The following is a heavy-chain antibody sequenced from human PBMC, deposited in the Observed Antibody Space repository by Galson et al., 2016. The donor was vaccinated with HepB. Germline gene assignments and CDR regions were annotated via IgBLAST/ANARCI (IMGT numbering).Heavy chain of an antibody. CDR3: ARGTRNAFDY. CDR2: TYYRSKWYY. CDR1: GDSVSGNGAAA. V-gene: IGHV6-1*01. Sequence: CAISGDSVSGNGAAAWNWFRQSPSRGLEWLGRTYYRSKWYYEYALSVTSRITISPDTSKNQFSLQLNSATPEDAAVYFCARGTRNAFDYWGQGTLVTVSS. D-gene: IGHD1-14*01. J-gene: IGHJ4*02.